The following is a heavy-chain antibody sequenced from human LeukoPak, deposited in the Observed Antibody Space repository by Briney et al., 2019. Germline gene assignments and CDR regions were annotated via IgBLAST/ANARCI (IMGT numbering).Heavy chain of an antibody. CDR2: INPNSGGT. Sequence: GASVKVSCKASGYTFTGYYMHWVRQAPGQGLEWMGWINPNSGGTNYAQKFQGRVTVTRDTSISTAYMELSRLRSDDTAVYYCARDLGMATIRNYYYGMDVWGQGTTVTVSS. J-gene: IGHJ6*02. CDR3: ARDLGMATIRNYYYGMDV. D-gene: IGHD5-24*01. CDR1: GYTFTGYY. V-gene: IGHV1-2*02.